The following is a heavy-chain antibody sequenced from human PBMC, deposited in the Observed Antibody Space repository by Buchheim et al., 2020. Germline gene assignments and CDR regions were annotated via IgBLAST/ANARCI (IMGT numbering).Heavy chain of an antibody. J-gene: IGHJ2*01. V-gene: IGHV1-69*12. CDR2: IIPIFGTA. Sequence: QVQLVQSGAEVKKPGSSVKVSCKASGGTFSSYAITWVRQAPGQGLEWMGGIIPIFGTANYAQKFQGRITITADESTSTAYMELGSLRSEDTAVYYCAREGGGYYDSSGYYYGRYFDLWGRGTL. CDR1: GGTFSSYA. CDR3: AREGGGYYDSSGYYYGRYFDL. D-gene: IGHD3-22*01.